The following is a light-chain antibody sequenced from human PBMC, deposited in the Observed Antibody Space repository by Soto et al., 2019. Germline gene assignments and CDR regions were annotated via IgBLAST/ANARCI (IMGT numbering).Light chain of an antibody. CDR2: GNI. J-gene: IGLJ1*01. V-gene: IGLV1-40*01. CDR3: QSYDSTLSXRYV. Sequence: QSFLTQPPSVSGAPVQRVTISCTGSSSNIGAGCDVHWYQQRPGTSPKLLIFGNINRPSGFPDRFSGSKSGTSASLAITGLQAEDEGDYYCQSYDSTLSXRYVFGTGTKVXV. CDR1: SSNIGAGCD.